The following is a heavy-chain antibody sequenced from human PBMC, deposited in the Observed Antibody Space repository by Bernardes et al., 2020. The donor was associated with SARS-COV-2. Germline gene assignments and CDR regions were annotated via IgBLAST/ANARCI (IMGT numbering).Heavy chain of an antibody. D-gene: IGHD3-10*01. Sequence: GGSLRLSCAASGFTFDDYAMHWVRQAPGKGLEWVSGISWNSGSIGYADSVKGRFTISRDNAKNSLYLQMNSLRAEDTALYYCAVLLWFGEFRDYGMDVWGQGTTVTVSS. CDR2: ISWNSGSI. J-gene: IGHJ6*02. CDR3: AVLLWFGEFRDYGMDV. CDR1: GFTFDDYA. V-gene: IGHV3-9*01.